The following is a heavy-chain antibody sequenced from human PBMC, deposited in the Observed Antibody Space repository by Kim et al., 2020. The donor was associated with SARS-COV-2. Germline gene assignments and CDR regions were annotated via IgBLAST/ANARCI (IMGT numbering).Heavy chain of an antibody. V-gene: IGHV3-7*01. CDR3: ARDSWRLDY. CDR1: GFTFSSYW. Sequence: GGSLRLSCAASGFTFSSYWMSWVRQAPGKGLEWVANINQDGSQKYYVDSVKGRFTISRDNAENTLYLHMNSLRAEDTAVYYCARDSWRLDYWGQGTLVTVSS. CDR2: INQDGSQK. J-gene: IGHJ4*02.